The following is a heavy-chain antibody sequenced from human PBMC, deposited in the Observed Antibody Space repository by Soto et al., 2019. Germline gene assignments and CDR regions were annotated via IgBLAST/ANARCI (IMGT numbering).Heavy chain of an antibody. Sequence: PSETLSLTCTVSGGSISSYYWSWIRQPPGKGLEWIGEINHSGSTNYNPSLKSRVTISVDTSKNQFSLKLSSVTAADTAVYYCARGRYYYGSGSSNAFDYWGQGTLVTVSS. CDR1: GGSISSYY. J-gene: IGHJ4*02. D-gene: IGHD3-10*01. V-gene: IGHV4-34*01. CDR3: ARGRYYYGSGSSNAFDY. CDR2: INHSGST.